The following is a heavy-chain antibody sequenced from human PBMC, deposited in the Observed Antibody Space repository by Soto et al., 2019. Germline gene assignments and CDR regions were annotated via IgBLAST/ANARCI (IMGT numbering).Heavy chain of an antibody. CDR2: IYYSGST. D-gene: IGHD1-26*01. CDR3: ARTEANRWFDP. V-gene: IGHV4-30-4*01. J-gene: IGHJ5*02. Sequence: SETLSLTCTVSGGSISSGDYYWSWIRQPPGKGLEWIGYIYYSGSTYYNPSLKSRVTISVDTSKNQFSLKLSSVTAADTAVYYCARTEANRWFDPWGQGTLVTVSS. CDR1: GGSISSGDYY.